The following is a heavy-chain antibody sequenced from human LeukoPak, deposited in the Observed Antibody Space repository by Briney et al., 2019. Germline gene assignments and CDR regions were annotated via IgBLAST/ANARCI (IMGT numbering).Heavy chain of an antibody. CDR2: ISAYNGDT. D-gene: IGHD5-24*01. CDR3: ARDSVAMSTIRDFGY. Sequence: ASVKVSCKASGYTFSDYYMHWVRQAPGQGLEWMGWISAYNGDTNYAQKLQGRVTMTTDTSTSTAYMELRSLRSDDTAVYYCARDSVAMSTIRDFGYWGQGTLVTVSS. CDR1: GYTFSDYY. V-gene: IGHV1-18*04. J-gene: IGHJ4*02.